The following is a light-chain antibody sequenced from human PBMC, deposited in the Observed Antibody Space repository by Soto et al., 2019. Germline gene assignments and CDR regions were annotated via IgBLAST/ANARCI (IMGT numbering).Light chain of an antibody. Sequence: IVMTQSPATLSVSPGDRATLSCRASQSIASNLAWYQQKPGQAPRLLIYRASIRATDLPARFSGSGSGTDFTLNISSLQSEDFAVYYCQQYNSWPLAFGGGTKVEIK. J-gene: IGKJ4*01. V-gene: IGKV3-15*01. CDR3: QQYNSWPLA. CDR1: QSIASN. CDR2: RAS.